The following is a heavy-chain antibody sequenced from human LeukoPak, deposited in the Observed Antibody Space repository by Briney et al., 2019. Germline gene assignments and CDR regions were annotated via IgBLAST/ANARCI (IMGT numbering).Heavy chain of an antibody. CDR1: GGSISSSSYY. V-gene: IGHV4-39*07. Sequence: SETLSLTCTVSGGSISSSSYYWGWIRQPPGKGLEWIGSIYYSGSTYHNPSLKSRVTISVDTSKNQFSLKLSSVTAADTAVYYCARDPSRSPFDYWGQGTLVTVSS. J-gene: IGHJ4*02. CDR2: IYYSGST. CDR3: ARDPSRSPFDY.